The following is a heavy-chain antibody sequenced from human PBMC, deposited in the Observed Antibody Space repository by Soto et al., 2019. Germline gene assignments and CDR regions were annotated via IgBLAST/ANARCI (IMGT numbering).Heavy chain of an antibody. J-gene: IGHJ3*02. V-gene: IGHV3-21*01. CDR3: ARFDPRQLVHDAFDI. D-gene: IGHD6-6*01. Sequence: GGSLRLSCAASGFTFSSYSMNWVRPAQGKGLEWVSSISSSSSYIYYADSVKGRFTISRDNATNSLYLQMISLRAEDTAVYYCARFDPRQLVHDAFDIWGQGTMVTVSS. CDR2: ISSSSSYI. CDR1: GFTFSSYS.